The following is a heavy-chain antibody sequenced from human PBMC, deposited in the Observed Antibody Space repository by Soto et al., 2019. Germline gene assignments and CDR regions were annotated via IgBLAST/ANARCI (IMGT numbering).Heavy chain of an antibody. Sequence: EVQLVESGGGLVQPGGSLRLSCAASGFTFSTHSMNWVRQAPGKGLEWISYITSSYVTMYADSVKGRFTISRDNAKNSLYLQMNSLRGEDTAVYFCVGEVGFQLIYWGQGTLVTVSS. D-gene: IGHD2-2*01. J-gene: IGHJ4*02. CDR1: GFTFSTHS. CDR3: VGEVGFQLIY. CDR2: ITSSYVT. V-gene: IGHV3-48*01.